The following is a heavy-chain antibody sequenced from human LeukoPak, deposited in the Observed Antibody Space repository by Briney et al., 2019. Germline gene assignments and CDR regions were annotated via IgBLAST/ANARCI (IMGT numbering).Heavy chain of an antibody. CDR1: GFSFSSYG. V-gene: IGHV3-30*19. CDR3: ARVGAGSGSYPILEGYYYYYMDV. D-gene: IGHD3-10*01. CDR2: IWYDGNKK. Sequence: PGRSLRLSCAASGFSFSSYGMHWVRQAPGKGLEWVAVIWYDGNKKYYADSVKGRFTISRDNSKNTLYLQMNSLRAEDTAVYYCARVGAGSGSYPILEGYYYYYMDVWGKGTTVTVSS. J-gene: IGHJ6*03.